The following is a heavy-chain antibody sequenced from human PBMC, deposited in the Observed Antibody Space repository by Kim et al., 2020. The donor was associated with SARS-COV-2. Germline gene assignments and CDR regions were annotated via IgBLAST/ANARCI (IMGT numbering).Heavy chain of an antibody. CDR2: IRTGDST. V-gene: IGHV3-66*01. D-gene: IGHD3-10*01. J-gene: IGHJ4*02. CDR1: GFSVSDNY. Sequence: GGSLRLSCAASGFSVSDNYMSWVRQAPGKGLEWVSVIRTGDSTDYADSVKGRFTISRDNSKNTLYLQMNSLRVEDTAVYYCERDRPGSGTLDFDYWGQGT. CDR3: ERDRPGSGTLDFDY.